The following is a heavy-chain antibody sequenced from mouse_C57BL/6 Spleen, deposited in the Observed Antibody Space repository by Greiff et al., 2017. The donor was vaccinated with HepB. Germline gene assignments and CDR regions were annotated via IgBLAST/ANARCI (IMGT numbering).Heavy chain of an antibody. J-gene: IGHJ1*03. Sequence: EVQLVESGPGLVKPSQSLSLTCSVTGYSITSGYYWNWIRQFPGNKLEWMGYISYDGSNNYNPSLKNRISITRDTSKNQFFLKLNSVTTEDTATYYCARGNWDYWYFDVWGTGTTVTVSS. CDR2: ISYDGSN. D-gene: IGHD4-1*01. CDR1: GYSITSGYY. V-gene: IGHV3-6*01. CDR3: ARGNWDYWYFDV.